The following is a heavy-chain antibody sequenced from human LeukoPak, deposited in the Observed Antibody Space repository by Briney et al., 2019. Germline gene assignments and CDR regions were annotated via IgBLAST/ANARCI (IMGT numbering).Heavy chain of an antibody. CDR1: GFTFSSYW. V-gene: IGHV3-7*04. CDR3: ARAEGSGSGAYTLDY. CDR2: IKQDGSEK. D-gene: IGHD3-10*01. Sequence: GGSLRLSCAASGFTFSSYWMSWVRQAPGKGLEWVANIKQDGSEKYYVDSVKGRFTISRDNAKNSLYLQMNSLRAEDTAVYYCARAEGSGSGAYTLDYWGQGILVTVSS. J-gene: IGHJ4*02.